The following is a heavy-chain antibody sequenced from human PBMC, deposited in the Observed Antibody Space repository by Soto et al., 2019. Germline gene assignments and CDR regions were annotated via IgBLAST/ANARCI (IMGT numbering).Heavy chain of an antibody. Sequence: ASVKVSCKASGYTFTSYGISWVRQAPGQGLEWMGWISAYNGHTNYAQKFQGRFTMTPDHSTRTAYRELRSLSFDDTAVYSGARGNRIEAFDIWGKGTMVTVSS. CDR2: ISAYNGHT. CDR3: ARGNRIEAFDI. J-gene: IGHJ3*02. CDR1: GYTFTSYG. V-gene: IGHV1-18*01. D-gene: IGHD2-15*01.